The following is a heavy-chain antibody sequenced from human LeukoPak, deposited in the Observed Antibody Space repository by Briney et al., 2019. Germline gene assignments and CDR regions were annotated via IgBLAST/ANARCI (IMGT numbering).Heavy chain of an antibody. V-gene: IGHV1-18*01. CDR3: ARGAYGDK. D-gene: IGHD4-17*01. Sequence: ASVKVSCEASGYTLTSYGINWTRQAPGQGLEWMGWISTRSGNTNYAQKVQGRLTLTTDRSTNTAYMELRSLRSDDTAVYYCARGAYGDKWGQGTMVTVSS. J-gene: IGHJ4*02. CDR2: ISTRSGNT. CDR1: GYTLTSYG.